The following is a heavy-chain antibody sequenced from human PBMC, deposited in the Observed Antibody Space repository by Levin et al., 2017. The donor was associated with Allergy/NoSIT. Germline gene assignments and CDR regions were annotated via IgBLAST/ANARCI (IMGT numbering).Heavy chain of an antibody. J-gene: IGHJ4*02. D-gene: IGHD2-8*01. CDR3: WCKLTDY. V-gene: IGHV3-7*01. CDR2: INQDGSDK. Sequence: PGGSLRLSCAASGFAFSNYWMIWVRQAPGKGLEWVANINQDGSDKYYVDSVKGRFTISRDNAKNSLYLQMISLRVEDTAVYYCWCKLTDYWGQGILVSVSS. CDR1: GFAFSNYW.